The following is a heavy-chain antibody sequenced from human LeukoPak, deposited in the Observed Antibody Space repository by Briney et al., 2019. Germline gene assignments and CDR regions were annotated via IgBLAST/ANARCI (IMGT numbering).Heavy chain of an antibody. CDR3: AKARDGYNCGARLIDY. CDR1: GFTFSSFA. V-gene: IGHV3-23*01. J-gene: IGHJ4*02. D-gene: IGHD5-24*01. CDR2: ISGSGGST. Sequence: GGSLRLSCAASGFTFSSFAMSWVRQAPGKGLEWVSTISGSGGSTFYADSVKGRFTISRDNSHNTQKLQMNSLRAEDTAVYYCAKARDGYNCGARLIDYWGQGSLVTVSS.